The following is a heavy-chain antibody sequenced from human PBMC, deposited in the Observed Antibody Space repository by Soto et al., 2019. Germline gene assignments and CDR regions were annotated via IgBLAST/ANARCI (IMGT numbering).Heavy chain of an antibody. Sequence: QLLQSGAEVRKPGASVKVSCKASGYTFIDYYMHWVRQAPGQGLEWMGWINPDTDDTHYAKKFQGRLIMTRDTSINTVYMELSRLTSDDTAVYYCARDYFDRSGLYGMDLWGQGTTVTVSS. J-gene: IGHJ6*02. V-gene: IGHV1-2*02. CDR2: INPDTDDT. CDR3: ARDYFDRSGLYGMDL. CDR1: GYTFIDYY. D-gene: IGHD3-22*01.